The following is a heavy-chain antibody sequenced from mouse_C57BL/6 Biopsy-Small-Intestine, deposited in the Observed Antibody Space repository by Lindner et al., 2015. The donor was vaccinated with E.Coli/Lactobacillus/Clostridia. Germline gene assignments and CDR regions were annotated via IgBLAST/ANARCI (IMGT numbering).Heavy chain of an antibody. CDR1: GYTFTDYY. D-gene: IGHD1-1*01. V-gene: IGHV1-19*01. CDR3: ARWGTTVVRYWYFDV. Sequence: QLQESGPVLVKPGASVKMSXKASGYTFTDYYMNWVKQSHGKSLEWIGVINPYNGGTSYNQKFKGKATLTADKSSSTAYMQLSSLTSEDSAVYFCARWGTTVVRYWYFDVWGTGTTVTVSS. CDR2: INPYNGGT. J-gene: IGHJ1*03.